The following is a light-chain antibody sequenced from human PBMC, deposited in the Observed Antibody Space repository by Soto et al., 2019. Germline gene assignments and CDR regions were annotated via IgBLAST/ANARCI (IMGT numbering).Light chain of an antibody. J-gene: IGKJ4*01. V-gene: IGKV3-11*01. CDR3: HQRSNWLT. CDR2: DAS. Sequence: EIVLTQSPATLSLSPGERATLSCRAGQSVSSYLAWYQQKPGQAPRLLIYDASNRATGIPARFSGSGSGTDFTLTISSLEPEDFAVYYCHQRSNWLTFGGGTKVEI. CDR1: QSVSSY.